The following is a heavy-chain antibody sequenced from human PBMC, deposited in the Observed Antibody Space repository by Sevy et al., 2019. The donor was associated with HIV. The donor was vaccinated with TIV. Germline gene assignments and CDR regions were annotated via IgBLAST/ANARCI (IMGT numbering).Heavy chain of an antibody. V-gene: IGHV3-21*01. D-gene: IGHD3-16*02. J-gene: IGHJ4*02. CDR1: GFTFSSYS. Sequence: GGSLRLSCAASGFTFSSYSMNWVRLAPGKGLEWVSSISSSSSYIYYADSVKGRFTISRDNAKNSLYLQMNSLRAEDTAVYYCARDPTYYDYIWGSYLDYWGQGTLVTVSS. CDR3: ARDPTYYDYIWGSYLDY. CDR2: ISSSSSYI.